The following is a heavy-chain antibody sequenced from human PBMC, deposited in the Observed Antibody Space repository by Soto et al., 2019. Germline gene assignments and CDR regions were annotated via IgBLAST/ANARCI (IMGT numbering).Heavy chain of an antibody. V-gene: IGHV3-74*01. CDR3: GRQAALWEKVDF. J-gene: IGHJ1*01. CDR1: GFTFAKYW. CDR2: IETDGTTQ. Sequence: GGSLRLSCVVSGFTFAKYWMHWVRQAPGKGLVWVARIETDGTTQTYADSVEGRFTISRDNAKNTLYLHMNSLGAEDTAVYYCGRQAALWEKVDFRGHGTPVTVSS. D-gene: IGHD3-10*01.